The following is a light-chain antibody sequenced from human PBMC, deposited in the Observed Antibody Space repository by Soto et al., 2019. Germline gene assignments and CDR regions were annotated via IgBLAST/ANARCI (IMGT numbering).Light chain of an antibody. CDR3: SSYTGTNSWV. J-gene: IGLJ3*02. CDR2: DVS. V-gene: IGLV2-14*01. Sequence: QSALTQSASVSGSPGQSLTISCTGTSSDVGGYNYVSWYQQHPGKAPKLIIYDVSNRPSGVSTRFSGSKSGNTASLTISGLQAEDEADYACSSYTGTNSWVFGGGTKLTVL. CDR1: SSDVGGYNY.